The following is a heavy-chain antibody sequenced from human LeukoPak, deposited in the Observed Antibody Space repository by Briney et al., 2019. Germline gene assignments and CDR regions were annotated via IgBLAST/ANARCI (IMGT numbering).Heavy chain of an antibody. CDR2: INSNGAST. CDR3: AKSGYNRFDY. D-gene: IGHD5-24*01. V-gene: IGHV3-20*04. CDR1: GFTFSSYA. Sequence: PGGSLRLSCAASGFTFSSYAMSWVRQAPEKGLEWVSSINSNGASTAYVDSVKGRFTISRDNAKNSLYLQMNSLRAEDTAVYYCAKSGYNRFDYWGQGTLVTVSS. J-gene: IGHJ4*02.